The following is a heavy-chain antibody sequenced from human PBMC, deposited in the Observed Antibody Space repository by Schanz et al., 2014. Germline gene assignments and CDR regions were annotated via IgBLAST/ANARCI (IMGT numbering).Heavy chain of an antibody. J-gene: IGHJ4*02. CDR1: GYTFTSYY. CDR3: ARDVPINDY. CDR2: MNPNSGNT. Sequence: QVQLVQSGAEVKKPGASVKVSCKASGYTFTSYYMHWVRQAPGQGLEWMGWMNPNSGNTGYAQKFQGRVTMTPDTSTSTSYMELRSLTSDDTAVYYCARDVPINDYWGQGTPVTVSS. V-gene: IGHV1-8*02. D-gene: IGHD2-2*01.